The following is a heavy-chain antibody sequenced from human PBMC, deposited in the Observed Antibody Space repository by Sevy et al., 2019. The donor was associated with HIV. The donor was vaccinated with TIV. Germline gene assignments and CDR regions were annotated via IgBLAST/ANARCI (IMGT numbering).Heavy chain of an antibody. CDR2: IYYSGST. Sequence: SETLSLTCSVSGGSSSISSYFWGWIRQPPGKGLEWIGSIYYSGSTYYNPSLKGRVTISVDMSKSQFSLKLTSVTAADTAVYYCASGPYDSSSWYYFDCWGQGTLVTVSS. CDR3: ASGPYDSSSWYYFDC. J-gene: IGHJ4*02. V-gene: IGHV4-39*01. D-gene: IGHD6-13*01. CDR1: GGSSSISSYF.